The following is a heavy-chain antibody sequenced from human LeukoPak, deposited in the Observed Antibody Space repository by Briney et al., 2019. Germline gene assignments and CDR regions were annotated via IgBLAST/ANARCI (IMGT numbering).Heavy chain of an antibody. CDR3: ARGDDYGAYDY. J-gene: IGHJ4*02. Sequence: MSGGSLRLSCAASGFTFSSYSMNWVRQAPGKGLEWVSSISSSSSYIHHADSVKGRFTISRDNAKNSLYLQMNSLRAEDTAVYYCARGDDYGAYDYWGQGTLVTVSS. CDR1: GFTFSSYS. V-gene: IGHV3-21*01. CDR2: ISSSSSYI. D-gene: IGHD4-17*01.